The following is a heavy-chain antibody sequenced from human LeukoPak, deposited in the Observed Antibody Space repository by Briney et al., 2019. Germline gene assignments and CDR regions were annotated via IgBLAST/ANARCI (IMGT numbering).Heavy chain of an antibody. CDR2: IIPILGIA. CDR3: ARDGTAMPFYYYYGMDV. V-gene: IGHV1-69*04. Sequence: SVKVSCKASGGTFSSYAISWVRQAPGQGLEWMGRIIPILGIANYAQRFQGRVTITADKSTSTAYMELSSLRSEDTAVYYCARDGTAMPFYYYYGMDVWGQGTTVTVSS. D-gene: IGHD5-18*01. CDR1: GGTFSSYA. J-gene: IGHJ6*02.